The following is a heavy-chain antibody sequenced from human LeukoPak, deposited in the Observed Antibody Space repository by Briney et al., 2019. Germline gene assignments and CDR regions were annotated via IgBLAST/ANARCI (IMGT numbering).Heavy chain of an antibody. CDR2: IKQDGSEK. D-gene: IGHD2-15*01. J-gene: IGHJ5*02. Sequence: PGGSLRLSCAASGFTFSSYWMSWVRQAPGKGLEWVANIKQDGSEKYYVDSVKGRFTISRDNAKNSLYLQLNSLRAEDTAVYYCARVVGRWWLSRYGPLGWFDPWGQGTLVTVSS. V-gene: IGHV3-7*03. CDR1: GFTFSSYW. CDR3: ARVVGRWWLSRYGPLGWFDP.